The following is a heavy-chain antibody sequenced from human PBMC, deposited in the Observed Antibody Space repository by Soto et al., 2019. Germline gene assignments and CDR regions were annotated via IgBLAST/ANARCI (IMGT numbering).Heavy chain of an antibody. Sequence: EVQLVESGGGLVKPGGSLRLSCAASGFTFSSYSMNWVRQAPGKGLEWVSSISSSSSYIYYADSVKGRFTISRDNAKNSRYLQMNSLRAEDTAVYYCARDSVNYDFWSGYEYYYYYYGMDVWGQGTTVTVSS. D-gene: IGHD3-3*01. V-gene: IGHV3-21*01. CDR1: GFTFSSYS. CDR2: ISSSSSYI. J-gene: IGHJ6*02. CDR3: ARDSVNYDFWSGYEYYYYYYGMDV.